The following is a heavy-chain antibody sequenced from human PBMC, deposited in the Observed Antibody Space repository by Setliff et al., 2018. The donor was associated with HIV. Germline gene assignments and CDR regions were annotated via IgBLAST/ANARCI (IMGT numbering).Heavy chain of an antibody. CDR3: ARLVRGGSGHYFDY. CDR1: GYSISSGYY. V-gene: IGHV4-38-2*01. CDR2: IHHSGST. Sequence: PSETLSLTCAVSGYSISSGYYWGWIRQPPGKGLEWIGSIHHSGSTSYSPPLKSRVTISVDTSKNQFSLKLKSVTAADTALYYCARLVRGGSGHYFDYWGQGKLVTVSS. D-gene: IGHD3-10*01. J-gene: IGHJ4*02.